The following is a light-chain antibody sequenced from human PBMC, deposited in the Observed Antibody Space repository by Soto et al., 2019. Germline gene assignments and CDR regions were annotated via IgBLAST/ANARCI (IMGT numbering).Light chain of an antibody. CDR3: QQYGDSPT. Sequence: EIVLTRSPGTLSLSPGERATLSCRASQSISSNYVAWYQQKPGQAPRLLIYDASSRATGIPNRFSGSGSGTDFTLTISRLEPEDFAVFYCQQYGDSPTFGQGTKVDIK. V-gene: IGKV3-20*01. J-gene: IGKJ1*01. CDR1: QSISSNY. CDR2: DAS.